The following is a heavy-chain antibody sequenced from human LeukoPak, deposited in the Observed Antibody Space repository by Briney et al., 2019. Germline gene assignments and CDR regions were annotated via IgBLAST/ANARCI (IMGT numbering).Heavy chain of an antibody. CDR1: GFTFSGYW. CDR2: IKPDGSEK. J-gene: IGHJ5*01. CDR3: AKPPHRT. V-gene: IGHV3-7*02. Sequence: PGVSLRLSCAASGFTFSGYWMSWVRQAPGKGLEWVANIKPDGSEKYYVDSVKGRFTISRDNAKNSLYLQMNGLRAEDTAVYYCAKPPHRTWGHGTLVTV.